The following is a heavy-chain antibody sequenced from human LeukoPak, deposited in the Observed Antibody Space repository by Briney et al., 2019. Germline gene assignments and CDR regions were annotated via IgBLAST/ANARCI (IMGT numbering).Heavy chain of an antibody. J-gene: IGHJ4*02. V-gene: IGHV3-30*03. CDR2: ISYDGSSK. D-gene: IGHD5-18*01. Sequence: GRSLRLSCAASGFTFSSYGMHWVRQAPGKGLEWVALISYDGSSKYYADSVKGRFTLSRDNAKNSLYLQMSSLRDEDTAVYYCARSGYSYGLSGYWGQGTLVTVSS. CDR3: ARSGYSYGLSGY. CDR1: GFTFSSYG.